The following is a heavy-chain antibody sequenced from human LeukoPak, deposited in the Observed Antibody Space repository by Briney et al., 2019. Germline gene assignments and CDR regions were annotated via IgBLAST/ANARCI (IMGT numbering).Heavy chain of an antibody. V-gene: IGHV4-59*01. D-gene: IGHD5-24*01. J-gene: IGHJ4*02. CDR2: IYYSGST. CDR3: ARAARWLQLIDY. Sequence: SETLSLTCTVSGGSISSYYWSWIRQAPGKGLEWIGYIYYSGSTNYNPSLKSRVTISVDTSKNQFSLKLSSVTASDTAVYYCARAARWLQLIDYWGQGTLVTVSS. CDR1: GGSISSYY.